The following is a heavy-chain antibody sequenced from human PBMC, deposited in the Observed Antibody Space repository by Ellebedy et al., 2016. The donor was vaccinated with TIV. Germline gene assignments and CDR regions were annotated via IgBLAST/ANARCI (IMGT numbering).Heavy chain of an antibody. V-gene: IGHV3-21*01. CDR2: ISSSSSYI. J-gene: IGHJ6*03. Sequence: GGSLRLXXAASGFTFSSYKMNWVRQAPGKGLEWVSSISSSSSYIYYADSVKGRFTISRDNAKNSLYLQMNSLRAEDTAVYYCARDPYSGAYYSYYYYYMDVWGKGTTVIVSS. CDR1: GFTFSSYK. CDR3: ARDPYSGAYYSYYYYYMDV. D-gene: IGHD1-26*01.